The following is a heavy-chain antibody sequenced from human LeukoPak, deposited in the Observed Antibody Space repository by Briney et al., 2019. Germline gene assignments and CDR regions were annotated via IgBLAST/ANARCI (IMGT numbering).Heavy chain of an antibody. V-gene: IGHV3-7*05. D-gene: IGHD6-19*01. CDR1: GFTFSKSW. J-gene: IGHJ4*02. Sequence: GGSLRLSCAASGFTFSKSWMTWVRQAPGKGLQWVAHIKEDGGGTYYAESVKGRFTVSRDNGKTSVYLQMNSLRAEDTAVYYCATWSSGWQFDYWGQGTLVSVSS. CDR3: ATWSSGWQFDY. CDR2: IKEDGGGT.